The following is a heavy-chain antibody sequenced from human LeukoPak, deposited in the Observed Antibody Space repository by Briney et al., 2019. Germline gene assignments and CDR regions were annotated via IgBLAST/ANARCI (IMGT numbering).Heavy chain of an antibody. CDR3: ARQISSGSYDYFDY. Sequence: SETLSLTCTVSGGSISSSSYYWGWIRQPPGKGLEWIGSIYFSGSTYYTPSLKSRVTTSIDTSKNQFSLKLSSATAADTAVYYCARQISSGSYDYFDYWGQGTLVTVSS. V-gene: IGHV4-39*01. CDR1: GGSISSSSYY. CDR2: IYFSGST. D-gene: IGHD1-26*01. J-gene: IGHJ4*02.